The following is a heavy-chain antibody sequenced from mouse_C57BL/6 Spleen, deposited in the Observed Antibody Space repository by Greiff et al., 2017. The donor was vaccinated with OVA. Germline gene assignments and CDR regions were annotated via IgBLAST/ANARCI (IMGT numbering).Heavy chain of an antibody. J-gene: IGHJ4*01. D-gene: IGHD2-5*01. Sequence: VQLQQSGPELVKPGASVKIPCKASGYTFTDYNMDWVKQSPGKSLEWIGDINPNNGGTIYNQKFKGKATLTVDKSSSTAYMELRSLTSEDTAVYYCARLEGYSNYYAMDYWGQGTSVTISS. V-gene: IGHV1-18*01. CDR3: ARLEGYSNYYAMDY. CDR1: GYTFTDYN. CDR2: INPNNGGT.